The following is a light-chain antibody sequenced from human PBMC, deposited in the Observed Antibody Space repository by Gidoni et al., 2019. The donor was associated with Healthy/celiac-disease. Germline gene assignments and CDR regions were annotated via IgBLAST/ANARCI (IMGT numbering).Light chain of an antibody. V-gene: IGKV1-39*01. Sequence: DIQMTQSPSSLSASVGDRVTITCRASQSISSYLNWEQQKPGKAPKLLIYAAYSLQSGVPSRVSGRGSGTDFTLTISSLQPEDFATYFCQQSYSTRVTFGQGTRLEIK. J-gene: IGKJ5*01. CDR2: AAY. CDR3: QQSYSTRVT. CDR1: QSISSY.